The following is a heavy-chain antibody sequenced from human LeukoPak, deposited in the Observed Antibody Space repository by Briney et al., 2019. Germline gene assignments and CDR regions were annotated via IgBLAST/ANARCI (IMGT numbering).Heavy chain of an antibody. V-gene: IGHV1-2*06. D-gene: IGHD4-17*01. CDR1: GYTFTGYY. J-gene: IGHJ4*02. Sequence: GSSVNVSCKASGYTFTGYYIHWVRQAPGQGLEWMGRINPNSGGTNYAQKFQGRVTMTRDTSISTAYMELSRLRSDDTAVYYCARALTVTTSVKNYWGQGNLVTVSS. CDR3: ARALTVTTSVKNY. CDR2: INPNSGGT.